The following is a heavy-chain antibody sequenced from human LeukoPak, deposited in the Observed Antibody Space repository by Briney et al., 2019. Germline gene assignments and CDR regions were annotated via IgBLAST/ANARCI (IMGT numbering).Heavy chain of an antibody. Sequence: ASVKVSCKASGYTFTSYGISWVRQAPGQGLEWMGWISAYNGNTNYAQKLQDRVTMTTDTSTSTAYMELRSLRSDDTAVYYCATLGIAAAGRWYYFDYWGQGTLVTVSS. J-gene: IGHJ4*02. D-gene: IGHD6-13*01. CDR3: ATLGIAAAGRWYYFDY. CDR1: GYTFTSYG. CDR2: ISAYNGNT. V-gene: IGHV1-18*01.